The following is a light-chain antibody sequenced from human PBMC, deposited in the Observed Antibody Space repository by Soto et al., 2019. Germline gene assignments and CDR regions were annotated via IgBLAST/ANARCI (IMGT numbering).Light chain of an antibody. V-gene: IGLV2-14*01. CDR1: SSDVGGYNY. CDR3: SSYTSSSTLLYV. Sequence: QSALPQPASVSGSPGQSITISCTGTSSDVGGYNYVSWYQQHPGKAPKLMIYDVSNRPSGVSNRFSGSNSGNTASLTISGLQAEDEADYYCSSYTSSSTLLYVFGTGTKLTVL. CDR2: DVS. J-gene: IGLJ1*01.